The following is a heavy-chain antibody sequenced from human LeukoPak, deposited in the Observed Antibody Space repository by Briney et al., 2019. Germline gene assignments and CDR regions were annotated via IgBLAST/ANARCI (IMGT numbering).Heavy chain of an antibody. CDR3: ARISSSNWYNERGAFDV. J-gene: IGHJ3*01. CDR2: IFTSGST. Sequence: SETLSLTCTVSGGSISSGSYYWSWIRQPAGKGLEWIGRIFTSGSTNYNPSLKSRVSISVDTSKNQFSLKLRSVTAADTAVYYCARISSSNWYNERGAFDVWGQGTMVTVSS. CDR1: GGSISSGSYY. V-gene: IGHV4-61*02. D-gene: IGHD6-13*01.